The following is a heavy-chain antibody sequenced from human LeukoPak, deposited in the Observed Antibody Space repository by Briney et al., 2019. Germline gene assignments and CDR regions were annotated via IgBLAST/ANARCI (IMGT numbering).Heavy chain of an antibody. D-gene: IGHD4-17*01. CDR1: GYTFTGYY. CDR2: INPNSGGT. Sequence: AASVKVSCKASGYTFTGYYMHLVRQAPGQGLEWMGWINPNSGGTNYAQKFQGRVTMTRDTSISTAYMELSRLRSDDTAVYYCARVPNDYGDSNWFDPWGQGTLVTVSS. J-gene: IGHJ5*02. CDR3: ARVPNDYGDSNWFDP. V-gene: IGHV1-2*02.